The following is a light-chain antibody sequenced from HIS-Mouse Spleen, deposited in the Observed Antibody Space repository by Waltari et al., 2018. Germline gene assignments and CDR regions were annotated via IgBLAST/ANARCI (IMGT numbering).Light chain of an antibody. Sequence: QSVLTQPPSASGTPGQRVTISCSGSSSNIGSNYVYWYQQLPGPAPTPLIDRNNQRPSGVPDRFSGSKSGTSSSRAISGLRSEDEADYYCAAWDDSLSGPVFGGGTKLTVL. CDR1: SSNIGSNY. J-gene: IGLJ3*02. V-gene: IGLV1-47*01. CDR2: RNN. CDR3: AAWDDSLSGPV.